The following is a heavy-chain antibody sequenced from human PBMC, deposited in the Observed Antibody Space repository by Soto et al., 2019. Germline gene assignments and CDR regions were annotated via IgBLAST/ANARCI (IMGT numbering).Heavy chain of an antibody. CDR1: GFTVSSNY. J-gene: IGHJ3*02. V-gene: IGHV3-53*04. CDR2: IYSGGST. D-gene: IGHD2-8*01. CDR3: ARGYCTNGVCYEDAFDI. Sequence: EVQLVESGGGLVQPVGSLRLSCAASGFTVSSNYRSWVRQAPGKGLEWVSVIYSGGSTYYADSVKGRFTISRHNSKNTLYLQMNSLRAEDTVVYYCARGYCTNGVCYEDAFDIWGQGTMVTVSS.